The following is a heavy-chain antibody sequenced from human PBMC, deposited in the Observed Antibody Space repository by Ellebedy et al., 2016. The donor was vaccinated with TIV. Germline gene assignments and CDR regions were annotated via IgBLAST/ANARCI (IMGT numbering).Heavy chain of an antibody. Sequence: GGSLRLSXAASGFTFSRYSMNWVRQAPGKGLEWVSYISGSSSTIYYADSVKGQFTISRDKAKNSLYLQMNSLRAEDTAVYYCAAAAGAGDDAFDIWGQGTMVTVSS. CDR1: GFTFSRYS. CDR2: ISGSSSTI. D-gene: IGHD6-13*01. V-gene: IGHV3-48*01. CDR3: AAAAGAGDDAFDI. J-gene: IGHJ3*02.